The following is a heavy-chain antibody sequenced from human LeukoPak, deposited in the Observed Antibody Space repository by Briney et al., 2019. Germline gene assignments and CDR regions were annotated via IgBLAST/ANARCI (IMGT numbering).Heavy chain of an antibody. V-gene: IGHV3-23*01. CDR1: GFTFSSYA. J-gene: IGHJ4*02. CDR3: AKGAGYSSNWNFDY. D-gene: IGHD6-13*01. CDR2: ISGSGGST. Sequence: GGSLRLSSAASGFTFSSYAMSWVRQAPGKGLEWVSAISGSGGSTYYADSVKGRFTISRDNSKNTLYLQMNSLRLEDTAGYYCAKGAGYSSNWNFDYWGQGTLVTVSS.